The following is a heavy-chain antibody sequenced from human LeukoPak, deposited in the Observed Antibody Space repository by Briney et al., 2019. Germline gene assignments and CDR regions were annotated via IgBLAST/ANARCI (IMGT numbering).Heavy chain of an antibody. CDR1: GFTFSSYS. D-gene: IGHD2-8*01. J-gene: IGHJ4*02. Sequence: GGSLRLSCAASGFTFSSYSMNWVRQAPGKGLEWVSSISSSNTYIYYADSVKGRFTISRDNAKNSLYLQMNSLRAEDTAIYYCAREGGHCSNGICSYFDYWGQGSLVTVSS. V-gene: IGHV3-21*01. CDR2: ISSSNTYI. CDR3: AREGGHCSNGICSYFDY.